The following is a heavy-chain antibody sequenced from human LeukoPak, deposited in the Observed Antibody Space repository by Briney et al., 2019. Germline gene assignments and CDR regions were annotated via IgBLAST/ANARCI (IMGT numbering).Heavy chain of an antibody. V-gene: IGHV3-74*01. CDR1: GFTFSRYW. Sequence: PGGSLRLSCAAPGFTFSRYWMHWVRQAPGKGLVWVSRINSDGSRTTYADSVKGRFTISRDNAKNTLYMQVNSLRAEDTAVYYCARSINPDYWGQGTLVTVSS. CDR2: INSDGSRT. J-gene: IGHJ4*02. CDR3: ARSINPDY. D-gene: IGHD5-24*01.